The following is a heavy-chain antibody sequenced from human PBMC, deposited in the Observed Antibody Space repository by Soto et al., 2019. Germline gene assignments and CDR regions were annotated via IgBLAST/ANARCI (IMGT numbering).Heavy chain of an antibody. V-gene: IGHV1-18*01. CDR3: ARSYDYREKGVLDI. D-gene: IGHD3-22*01. CDR1: TSRFMSYG. J-gene: IGHJ3*02. Sequence: VQSGGEVKKPGASVKVSCKASTSRFMSYGISWVRQAPGQGLEWMGWISPYNGNTKYVEKFQGRVTMTTDTSTSTVYMELRSLRFDDTAVYYCARSYDYREKGVLDIWGQGTMVSVSS. CDR2: ISPYNGNT.